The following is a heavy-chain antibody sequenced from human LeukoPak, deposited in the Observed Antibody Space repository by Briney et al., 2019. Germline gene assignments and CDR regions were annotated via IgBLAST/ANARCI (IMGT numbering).Heavy chain of an antibody. J-gene: IGHJ4*02. CDR3: AKDRNVDTAMAELDY. V-gene: IGHV3-23*01. CDR1: GFTFSSYA. Sequence: GGSLRLSCAASGFTFSSYAMSWVRQAPGKGLEWVSAISGSGGSTYYADSVKGRFTISRGNSKNTLYLQMNSLRAEDTAVYYCAKDRNVDTAMAELDYWGQGTLVTVSS. D-gene: IGHD5-18*01. CDR2: ISGSGGST.